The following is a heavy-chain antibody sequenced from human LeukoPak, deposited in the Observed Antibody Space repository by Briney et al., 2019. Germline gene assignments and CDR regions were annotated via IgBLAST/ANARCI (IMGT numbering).Heavy chain of an antibody. CDR1: GFTFNTYA. CDR3: AKTTVGYSSGRYPGWPAHC. Sequence: PGGSLRLSCEASGFTFNTYAIYWVRQAPGKGLEWVSGICGSGGCTYYADSVKGRFTISRDNSKNTVYLQMNSLTADDTAVYYCAKTTVGYSSGRYPGWPAHCWGQGTLVTVSS. V-gene: IGHV3-23*01. CDR2: ICGSGGCT. J-gene: IGHJ4*02. D-gene: IGHD6-19*01.